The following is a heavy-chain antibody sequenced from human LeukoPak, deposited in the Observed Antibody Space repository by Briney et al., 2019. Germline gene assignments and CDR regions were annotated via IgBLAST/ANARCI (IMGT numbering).Heavy chain of an antibody. V-gene: IGHV4-4*08. J-gene: IGHJ3*02. CDR2: TYSGETT. Sequence: SETLSLICTVSGGSITGYHWSWIRQPPGKGLEWIGYTYSGETTNYKPSLKSRVTISVDTTKNQFSLKLTSVTAADTAMYYCARRNDFDIWGQGTMVTVSS. CDR3: ARRNDFDI. CDR1: GGSITGYH.